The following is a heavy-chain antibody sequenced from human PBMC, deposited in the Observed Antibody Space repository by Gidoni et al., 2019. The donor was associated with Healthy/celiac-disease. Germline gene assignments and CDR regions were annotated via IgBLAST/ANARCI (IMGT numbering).Heavy chain of an antibody. D-gene: IGHD2-8*01. CDR3: ARLVSSVDPNVY. Sequence: EVQLVQSGAEEIKQGECLKVSCRGSGYSFTSYWIGWVRQMPWNGLEWMGVIYPGDSDTRYGPSIQDQVTVTAHKSISTAYLQCSLQQATDTAMYYCARLVSSVDPNVYWGQGTLVTVSS. V-gene: IGHV5-51*03. J-gene: IGHJ4*02. CDR1: GYSFTSYW. CDR2: IYPGDSDT.